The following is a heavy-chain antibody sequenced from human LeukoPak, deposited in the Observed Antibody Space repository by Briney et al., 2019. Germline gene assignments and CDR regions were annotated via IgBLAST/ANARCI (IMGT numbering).Heavy chain of an antibody. Sequence: ASVKVSCKASGYTFTSYDINWVRQATGQGLEWMGMMNPNSGNTGYAQKFQGRVTMTRNTSISTAYMELSSLRSEDTAAYYCARGKSGRHCSGGSCYVDYYYMDVWGKGTTVTVSS. CDR1: GYTFTSYD. J-gene: IGHJ6*03. D-gene: IGHD2-15*01. CDR3: ARGKSGRHCSGGSCYVDYYYMDV. V-gene: IGHV1-8*01. CDR2: MNPNSGNT.